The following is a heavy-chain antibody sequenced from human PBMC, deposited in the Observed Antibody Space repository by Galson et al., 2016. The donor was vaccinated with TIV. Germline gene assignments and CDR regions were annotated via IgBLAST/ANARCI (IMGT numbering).Heavy chain of an antibody. Sequence: SLRLSCAASGFTFRDYAMHWVRQAPGKGLEWVAIISNGGHDIHYKDSVKGRFTISRDNSKNTLYLQMNSLRAEDAAVYYCAKDDYGDYEGRPYYYNGMGVWGQGTTVIASS. J-gene: IGHJ6*02. CDR3: AKDDYGDYEGRPYYYNGMGV. CDR1: GFTFRDYA. D-gene: IGHD4-17*01. V-gene: IGHV3-30*18. CDR2: ISNGGHDI.